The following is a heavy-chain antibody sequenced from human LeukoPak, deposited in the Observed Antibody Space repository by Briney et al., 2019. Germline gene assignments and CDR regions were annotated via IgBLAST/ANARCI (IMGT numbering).Heavy chain of an antibody. J-gene: IGHJ6*02. CDR2: INSDGSVT. CDR1: GFTFSSYW. Sequence: GGSLRLSCAASGFTFSSYWMHWVRQAPGKGLAWVSRINSDGSVTSYADSVKGRFTISRDNAKNTLYLQMNSLRGEDTALYYCARGNYRTTYYYGMVVWGQGTTVTVSS. CDR3: ARGNYRTTYYYGMVV. D-gene: IGHD4-11*01. V-gene: IGHV3-74*01.